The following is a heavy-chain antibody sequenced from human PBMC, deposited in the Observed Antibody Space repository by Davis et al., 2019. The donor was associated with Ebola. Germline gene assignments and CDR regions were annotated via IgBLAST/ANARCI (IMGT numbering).Heavy chain of an antibody. J-gene: IGHJ6*02. V-gene: IGHV3-48*01. Sequence: PGGSLRLSCAASGFTFSSYSMNWVRQAPGKGLEWVSYISSSSSTIYYADSVKGRFTISRDNAKNSLYLQMNSLRAEDTAVYYCARVNYYYGMDVWGQGTTVTVSS. CDR2: ISSSSSTI. CDR1: GFTFSSYS. CDR3: ARVNYYYGMDV.